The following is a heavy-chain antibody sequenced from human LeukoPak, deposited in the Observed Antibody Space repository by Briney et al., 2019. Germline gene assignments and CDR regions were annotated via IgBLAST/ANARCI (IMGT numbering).Heavy chain of an antibody. V-gene: IGHV3-21*01. Sequence: GGSLRLSCAASGFTFSSYGMNWVRQAPGKGLEWVSSISSSSSYIYYADSVKGRFTISRDNAKNSLYLQMNSLRAEDTAVYYCARDHDSSGQGDFQHWGQGTLVTVSS. J-gene: IGHJ1*01. D-gene: IGHD6-19*01. CDR3: ARDHDSSGQGDFQH. CDR1: GFTFSSYG. CDR2: ISSSSSYI.